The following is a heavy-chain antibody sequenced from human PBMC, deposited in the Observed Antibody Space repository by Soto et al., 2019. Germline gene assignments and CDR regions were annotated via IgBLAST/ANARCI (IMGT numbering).Heavy chain of an antibody. J-gene: IGHJ4*02. V-gene: IGHV3-64D*06. CDR2: ISYNGGRR. CDR3: VRGTSKGSSVFGTLDF. Sequence: GGSLRLSCSASAFMFSAFAMYWVRQAPGKGLEYVSVISYNGGRRYYADSVRGRFTISRDNSRNTVDLQMSSLRPEDTAIYYCVRGTSKGSSVFGTLDFWGQGILVTVYS. CDR1: AFMFSAFA. D-gene: IGHD3-3*01.